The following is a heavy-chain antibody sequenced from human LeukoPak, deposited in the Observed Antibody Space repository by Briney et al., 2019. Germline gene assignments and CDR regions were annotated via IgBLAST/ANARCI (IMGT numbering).Heavy chain of an antibody. V-gene: IGHV4-59*01. CDR2: IYYSGST. CDR1: GGSISSYY. J-gene: IGHJ4*02. CDR3: ALEWELGKVDY. Sequence: SETLSLTCTVSGGSISSYYWSWIRQPPGKGLESIGYIYYSGSTNYNPSLKSRVTISVDTSENQFSLKLSSVTAADTAVYYCALEWELGKVDYWGQGTLVTVSS. D-gene: IGHD1-26*01.